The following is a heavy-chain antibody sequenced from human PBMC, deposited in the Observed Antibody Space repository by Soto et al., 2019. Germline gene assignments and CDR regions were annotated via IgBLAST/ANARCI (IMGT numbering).Heavy chain of an antibody. CDR2: ISYDGNNK. J-gene: IGHJ4*02. Sequence: GGSLRLSCAASGFTFSNYGMHWVRQAPGKGLEWVALISYDGNNKYYADSVKGRFTISRDNSKNTLYLQMNSLRAEDTAVYYCARGPGGYYFDFWGQGTLVTVSS. V-gene: IGHV3-30*03. CDR3: ARGPGGYYFDF. D-gene: IGHD3-16*01. CDR1: GFTFSNYG.